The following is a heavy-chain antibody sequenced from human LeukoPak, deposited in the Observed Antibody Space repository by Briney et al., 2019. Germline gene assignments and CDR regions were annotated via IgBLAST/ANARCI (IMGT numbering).Heavy chain of an antibody. J-gene: IGHJ6*03. CDR3: AKDPPGPAEPYYYYYYMDV. D-gene: IGHD2-2*01. V-gene: IGHV3-11*04. CDR1: GFPFSDFY. CDR2: ISSGGTTI. Sequence: QSGGSLRLSCTASGFPFSDFYMAWIRQPPGKGLEYISYISSGGTTISYADSVRGRFTISRDNAENVLYLQMNSLRDDDTAVYYCAKDPPGPAEPYYYYYYMDVWGKGTTVTVSS.